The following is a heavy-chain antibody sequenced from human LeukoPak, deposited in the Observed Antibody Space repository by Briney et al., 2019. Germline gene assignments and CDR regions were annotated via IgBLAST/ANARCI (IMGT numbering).Heavy chain of an antibody. CDR1: GDDFTTNY. V-gene: IGHV1-46*01. CDR3: AKGYCTGASCYVLDS. Sequence: ASVKVSCKASGDDFTTNYIHWVRQAPGQGLEWMGTINPSVGSTTYGQRFQGRVTMTRDTSTTTVYMDLSSLTSEDTAIYYCAKGYCTGASCYVLDSWGQGTLVTVSS. J-gene: IGHJ4*02. D-gene: IGHD2-15*01. CDR2: INPSVGST.